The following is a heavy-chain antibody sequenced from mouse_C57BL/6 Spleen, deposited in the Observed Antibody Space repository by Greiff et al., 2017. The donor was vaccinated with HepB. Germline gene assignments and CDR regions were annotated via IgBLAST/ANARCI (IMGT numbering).Heavy chain of an antibody. V-gene: IGHV1-18*01. CDR2: INPNNGGT. CDR3: ARRGYYGSSYFDV. Sequence: EVQRVESGPELVKPGASVKIPCKASGYTFTDYNMDWVKQSHGKSLEWIGDINPNNGGTIYNQKFKGKATLTVDKSSSTAYMELRSLTSEDTAVYYCARRGYYGSSYFDVWGTGTTVTVSS. CDR1: GYTFTDYN. J-gene: IGHJ1*03. D-gene: IGHD1-1*01.